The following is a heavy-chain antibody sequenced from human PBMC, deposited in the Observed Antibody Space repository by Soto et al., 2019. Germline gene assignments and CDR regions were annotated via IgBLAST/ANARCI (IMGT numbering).Heavy chain of an antibody. CDR1: GYSFANYC. CDR2: IYPGDHET. V-gene: IGHV5-51*01. CDR3: ARSPRSSPYFDF. J-gene: IGHJ4*02. D-gene: IGHD6-13*01. Sequence: VESLKISCQGSGYSFANYCIGWFRQMPGKGLEWIGIIYPGDHETRYSPSFHGKVTISADKSINTAYLQWNSLEASDTAFYFCARSPRSSPYFDFWGQGTPVTVSS.